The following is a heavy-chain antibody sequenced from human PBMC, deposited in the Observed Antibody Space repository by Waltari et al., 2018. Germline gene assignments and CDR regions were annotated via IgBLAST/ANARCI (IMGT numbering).Heavy chain of an antibody. CDR2: IYSGGST. J-gene: IGHJ6*02. Sequence: EVQLVESGGGLVEPGGSLRLSCAASAFPVSSNYMRWVRQPPGKGMEGVSVIYSGGSTYYADSVKGRFTISRDNSKNTLYLQMNSLRAEDTAVYYCAREATEYYYYYGMDVWGQGTTVTVSS. CDR3: AREATEYYYYYGMDV. V-gene: IGHV3-66*01. CDR1: AFPVSSNY.